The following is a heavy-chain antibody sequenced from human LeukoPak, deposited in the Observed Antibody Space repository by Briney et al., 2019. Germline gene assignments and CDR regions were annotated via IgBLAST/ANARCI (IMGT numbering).Heavy chain of an antibody. CDR3: ARDLRFFDY. Sequence: ASVSASCKSSGYIVTTFGISWVRQAPGQRLELMGWISADNGKTNYARKLLGRVTMTTDTAKSTAYRELRRLRSDDNAVYYCARDLRFFDYWGQGTLVTVSS. CDR2: ISADNGKT. V-gene: IGHV1-18*01. CDR1: GYIVTTFG. J-gene: IGHJ4*02.